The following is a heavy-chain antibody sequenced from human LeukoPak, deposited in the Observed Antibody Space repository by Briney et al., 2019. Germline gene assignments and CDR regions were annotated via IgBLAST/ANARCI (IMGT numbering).Heavy chain of an antibody. CDR2: INHSGST. CDR1: GGSFSGYY. D-gene: IGHD3-3*01. CDR3: ARVYYDFWSGYYRYYFDY. V-gene: IGHV4-34*01. J-gene: IGHJ4*02. Sequence: SETLSLTCAVYGGSFSGYYWSWIRQPPGKGLEWIGEINHSGSTINNPSLKSRVTISVATSKNQFCLKRSSVTAADTAVYYCARVYYDFWSGYYRYYFDYWGQGTLVTVSS.